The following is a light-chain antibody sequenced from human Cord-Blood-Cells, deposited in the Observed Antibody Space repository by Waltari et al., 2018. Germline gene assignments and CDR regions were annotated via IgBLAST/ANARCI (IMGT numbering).Light chain of an antibody. J-gene: IGKJ2*01. CDR2: DTS. CDR3: QQRSNWPYT. Sequence: IVLTQSPATLSLSPGERATFSCRASQSVSSYLAWYQQKPGQAPRLLIYDTSNRATGIPARFSGSGSGTDFTLTISSLEPEDFAVYYCQQRSNWPYTFGQGTKLEIK. CDR1: QSVSSY. V-gene: IGKV3-11*01.